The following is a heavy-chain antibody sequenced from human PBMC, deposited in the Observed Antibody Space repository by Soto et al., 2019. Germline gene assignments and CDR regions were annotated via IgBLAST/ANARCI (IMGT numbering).Heavy chain of an antibody. Sequence: SETLSLTCAVYGGSFGGYYWSWIRQPPGKGLEWIGEINHSGSTNYNPSLKSRVTISVDTSKNQFSLKLSSVTAADTAVYYCARGRGRILYYDFWSGYPDNWFDPWGQGTLVTVSS. CDR1: GGSFGGYY. CDR3: ARGRGRILYYDFWSGYPDNWFDP. D-gene: IGHD3-3*01. J-gene: IGHJ5*02. CDR2: INHSGST. V-gene: IGHV4-34*01.